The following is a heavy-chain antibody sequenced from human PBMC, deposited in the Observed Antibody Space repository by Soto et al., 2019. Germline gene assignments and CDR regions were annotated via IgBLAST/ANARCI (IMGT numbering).Heavy chain of an antibody. CDR3: AVAVAGPTAIGY. V-gene: IGHV3-74*01. D-gene: IGHD6-19*01. CDR1: GFTFSSYW. J-gene: IGHJ4*02. Sequence: EVQLAESGGGLVQPGGSLRLSCAASGFTFSSYWMHWVRQAPGKGLVWVSRIKRDGSSTSYADSVKGRSTISRDNAKNTLYLQMNSLRAEDTAVYYCAVAVAGPTAIGYWGQGTLVTVSS. CDR2: IKRDGSST.